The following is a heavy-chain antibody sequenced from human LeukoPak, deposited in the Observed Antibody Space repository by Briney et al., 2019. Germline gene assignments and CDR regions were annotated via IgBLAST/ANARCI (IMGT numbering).Heavy chain of an antibody. CDR2: IYSGGST. V-gene: IGHV3-66*01. Sequence: QTGGSLRLSCAASGFTVSSNYMSWVRQAPGKGLEWVSVIYSGGSTYYADSVKGRFTISRDNSKNTLYLQMNSLRAEDTAVYYCARVIAVAGTDYWGQGTLVTVSS. CDR3: ARVIAVAGTDY. J-gene: IGHJ4*02. CDR1: GFTVSSNY. D-gene: IGHD6-19*01.